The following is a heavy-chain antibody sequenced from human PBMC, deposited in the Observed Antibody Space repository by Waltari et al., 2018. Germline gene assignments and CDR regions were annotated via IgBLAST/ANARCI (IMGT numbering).Heavy chain of an antibody. CDR2: IYYSGST. D-gene: IGHD3-22*01. CDR1: GFTFSSYA. Sequence: VQLVESGGGLVQPGGSLRLSCAASGFTFSSYAMSWVRQAPGKGLEWIGSIYYSGSTYYNPSLKSRVTISVDTSKNQFSLKLSSVTAADTAVYYCARHDMVYYYDSSGYYLGAFDIWGQGTMVTVSS. J-gene: IGHJ3*02. V-gene: IGHV4-39*01. CDR3: ARHDMVYYYDSSGYYLGAFDI.